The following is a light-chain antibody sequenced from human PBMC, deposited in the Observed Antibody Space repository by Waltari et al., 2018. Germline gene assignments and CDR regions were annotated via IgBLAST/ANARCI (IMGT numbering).Light chain of an antibody. J-gene: IGKJ4*01. Sequence: EKVMTQSPATLSVSPGERATLSCRASQSVSSNLAWYQQKPDQAPRLLIYGASTRATGISARFSGSGSGTEFTLTISSLQSEDFAVYYCQQYNNWPLTFGGGT. CDR2: GAS. CDR3: QQYNNWPLT. V-gene: IGKV3-15*01. CDR1: QSVSSN.